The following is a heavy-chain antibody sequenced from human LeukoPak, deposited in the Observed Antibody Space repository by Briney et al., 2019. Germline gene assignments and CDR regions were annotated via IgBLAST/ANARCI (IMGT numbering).Heavy chain of an antibody. V-gene: IGHV3-7*01. CDR3: ARDIDWLDC. CDR1: GFNMSDYW. D-gene: IGHD2-15*01. Sequence: GGSLRLSCIASGFNMSDYWMSWVRQAPGKGLEWVANIKQDGSEIYSGDSLKGRFTISRDNAKNSLYLRMNSLRGEDTAVYYCARDIDWLDCWGQGTLVTVSS. J-gene: IGHJ5*01. CDR2: IKQDGSEI.